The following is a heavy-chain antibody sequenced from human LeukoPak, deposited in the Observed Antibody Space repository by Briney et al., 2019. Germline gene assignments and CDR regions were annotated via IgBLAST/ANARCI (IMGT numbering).Heavy chain of an antibody. J-gene: IGHJ6*02. D-gene: IGHD3-16*01. CDR3: ARNQQLGGHSYYYYGMDV. V-gene: IGHV3-23*01. CDR1: GFTSIAYA. CDR2: ISGGGVTT. Sequence: GGSLRLSCVGSGFTSIAYALTWARQAPGKGLEWVSCISGGGVTTYYADSVKGRFTISRDNSKNTLYLQMNSLRADDTAIYYCARNQQLGGHSYYYYGMDVWGQGTTVTVSS.